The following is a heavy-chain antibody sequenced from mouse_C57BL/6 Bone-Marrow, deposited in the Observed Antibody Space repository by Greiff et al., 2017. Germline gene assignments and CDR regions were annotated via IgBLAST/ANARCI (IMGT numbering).Heavy chain of an antibody. V-gene: IGHV1-59*01. CDR1: GYTFTSYW. J-gene: IGHJ3*01. Sequence: VQLQQPGAELVRPGTSVKLSCKASGYTFTSYWMHWVKQRPGQGLEWIGVIDPSDSYTNYNQKFKGKATLTVDTSSSTAYMQLSSLTSEDSAVYYCARSLGRAPGFAYWGQGTLVTVSA. D-gene: IGHD3-3*01. CDR3: ARSLGRAPGFAY. CDR2: IDPSDSYT.